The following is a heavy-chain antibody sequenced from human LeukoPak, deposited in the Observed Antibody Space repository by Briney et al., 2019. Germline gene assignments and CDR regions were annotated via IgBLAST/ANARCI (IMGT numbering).Heavy chain of an antibody. Sequence: GGSLRLSCAASGFTVSSNYMSWVRQAPGKGLEWVSSISTSSDYIYYADSVKGRFTISRDNAKNSLYLQMNSLRAEDTAVYYCARGCSGTSCYFVYWGQGTLVTVSS. CDR2: ISTSSDYI. J-gene: IGHJ4*02. V-gene: IGHV3-21*01. D-gene: IGHD2-2*01. CDR3: ARGCSGTSCYFVY. CDR1: GFTVSSNY.